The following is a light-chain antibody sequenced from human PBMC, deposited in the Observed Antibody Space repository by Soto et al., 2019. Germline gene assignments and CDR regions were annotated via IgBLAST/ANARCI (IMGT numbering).Light chain of an antibody. CDR3: QYLNGAPTIT. CDR2: AGY. J-gene: IGKJ5*01. V-gene: IGKV1-9*01. Sequence: DIKLTQSPSILSASVGDRVTLTCRASQDVSDFLAWYQHPPGKAPNLLIYAGYTLQSGVPSRFSGSGSGTEFSLTITGLQPEDFVTYYCQYLNGAPTITFGQGTRLEIK. CDR1: QDVSDF.